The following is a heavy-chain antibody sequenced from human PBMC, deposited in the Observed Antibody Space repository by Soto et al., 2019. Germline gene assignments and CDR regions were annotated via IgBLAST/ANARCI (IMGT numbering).Heavy chain of an antibody. CDR2: ISSSSSYI. CDR3: ARDEAAYCSSTSCYDYYYMDV. V-gene: IGHV3-21*01. CDR1: GFTFSSYS. D-gene: IGHD2-2*01. J-gene: IGHJ6*03. Sequence: PGGSLRLSCAASGFTFSSYSMNWVRQAPGKGLEWVSSISSSSSYIYYADSVKGRFTISRDNAKNSLYLQMNSLRAEDTAVYYCARDEAAYCSSTSCYDYYYMDVWGKGTTVTVSS.